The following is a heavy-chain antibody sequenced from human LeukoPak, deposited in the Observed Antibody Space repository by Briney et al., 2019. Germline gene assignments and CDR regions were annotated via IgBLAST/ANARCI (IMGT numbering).Heavy chain of an antibody. CDR1: GFTFSNYA. CDR3: AKCASTYCSSTSCPYYYYYYMDV. D-gene: IGHD2-2*01. CDR2: ISGSGGST. V-gene: IGHV3-23*01. J-gene: IGHJ6*03. Sequence: PGGSLRLSCAAAGFTFSNYAMTWVRQAPGKGLEWVSSISGSGGSTYYADSVKGRFTISRDNSKNTLYLQMYSLRAEDTAVYYCAKCASTYCSSTSCPYYYYYYMDVWGKGTTVTVSS.